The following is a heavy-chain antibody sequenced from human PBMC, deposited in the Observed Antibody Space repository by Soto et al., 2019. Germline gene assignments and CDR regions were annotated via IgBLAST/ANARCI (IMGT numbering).Heavy chain of an antibody. J-gene: IGHJ4*02. CDR1: GFTFSRYA. V-gene: IGHV3-23*01. CDR3: AKDNEIDMVRGIIDY. Sequence: LRLSCAASGFTFSRYAMTWVRQAPGKGLEWVSVISGSGGNTYCADSVKGRFTISRDNSKNTLYLQMNSLRAEDTAIYYCAKDNEIDMVRGIIDYWGQGTLVTVSS. CDR2: ISGSGGNT. D-gene: IGHD3-10*01.